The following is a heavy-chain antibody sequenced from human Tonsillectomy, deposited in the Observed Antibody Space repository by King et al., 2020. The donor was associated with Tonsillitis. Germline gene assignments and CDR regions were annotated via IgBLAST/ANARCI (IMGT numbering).Heavy chain of an antibody. CDR2: INPNSGGT. Sequence: VQLVQSGAEVKKPGASVKVSCKASGDTFTGYYMHWVRHAPGQGLEWMGWINPNSGGTNYAQKVQGRVTLTRDTSISTAYMELTRLRSDDTAVYYCASTKDGYNLPDYWGQGTLVTVSS. CDR1: GDTFTGYY. J-gene: IGHJ4*02. V-gene: IGHV1-2*02. CDR3: ASTKDGYNLPDY. D-gene: IGHD5-24*01.